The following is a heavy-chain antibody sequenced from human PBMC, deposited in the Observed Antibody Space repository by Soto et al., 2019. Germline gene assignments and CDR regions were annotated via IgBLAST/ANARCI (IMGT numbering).Heavy chain of an antibody. CDR2: IKQDGSEK. V-gene: IGHV3-7*05. J-gene: IGHJ5*02. D-gene: IGHD3-9*01. CDR1: GFTFSSYW. Sequence: EVQLVESGGGLVQPGGSLRLSCAASGFTFSSYWMSWVRQAPGKGLEWVANIKQDGSEKYYADSVKGRFTISRDNAKNSLYLQMNSLRAEDTAVYYGARGVPYYDILTGYDRWGEVTLVRVSS. CDR3: ARGVPYYDILTGYDR.